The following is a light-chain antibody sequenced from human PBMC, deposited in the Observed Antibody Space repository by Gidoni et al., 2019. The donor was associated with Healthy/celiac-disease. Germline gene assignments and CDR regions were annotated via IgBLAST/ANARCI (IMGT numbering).Light chain of an antibody. CDR3: QAWDSSTVV. CDR1: KLGDKY. J-gene: IGLJ2*01. V-gene: IGLV3-1*01. CDR2: QDS. Sequence: SYERTQPPAVSVSPGQTASITCSGDKLGDKYACWYQQKPGKSPVLVIYQDSKRPSGIPERFSGSNSGNTATLTISGTQAMDEADYYCQAWDSSTVVFGGGTKLTVL.